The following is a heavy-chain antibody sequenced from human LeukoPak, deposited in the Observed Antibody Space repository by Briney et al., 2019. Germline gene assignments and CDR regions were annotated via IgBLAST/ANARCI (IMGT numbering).Heavy chain of an antibody. Sequence: SVKVSCKASGGTFSSYAISWVRQAPGQGLEWMGGIIPIFGTANYAQKFQGRVTITADKSTSTAYMELSSLRSEDTAVYYCASRDSYGLYYYHMDVWGKGTTVTVSS. CDR2: IIPIFGTA. CDR3: ASRDSYGLYYYHMDV. D-gene: IGHD5-18*01. J-gene: IGHJ6*03. CDR1: GGTFSSYA. V-gene: IGHV1-69*06.